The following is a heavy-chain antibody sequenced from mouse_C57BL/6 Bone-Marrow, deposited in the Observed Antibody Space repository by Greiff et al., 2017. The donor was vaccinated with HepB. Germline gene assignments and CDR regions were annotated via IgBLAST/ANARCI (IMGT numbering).Heavy chain of an antibody. Sequence: EVKLMESGPGLVKPSQSLSLTCSVTGYSITSGYYWNWIRQFPGNKLEWMGYISYDGSNNYNPSLKNRISITRDTSKNQFFLKLNSVTTEDTATYYCARERGNWDYWGQGTTLTVSS. V-gene: IGHV3-6*01. CDR3: ARERGNWDY. D-gene: IGHD2-1*01. CDR1: GYSITSGYY. CDR2: ISYDGSN. J-gene: IGHJ2*01.